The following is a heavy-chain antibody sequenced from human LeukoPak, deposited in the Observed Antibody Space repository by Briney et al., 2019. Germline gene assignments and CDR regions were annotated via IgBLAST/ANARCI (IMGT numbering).Heavy chain of an antibody. D-gene: IGHD3-22*01. J-gene: IGHJ4*02. CDR3: ARGYDSSGYYYVLGY. V-gene: IGHV3-48*03. CDR1: GFTFSSYE. Sequence: GGSLRLSCAASGFTFSSYEMNWVRQAPGKGLEWVSYISSSGSTIYYADSVKGRFTISRDNAKNSLYLQMNSLRAEDTAVYYCARGYDSSGYYYVLGYWGQGTLVTVSS. CDR2: ISSSGSTI.